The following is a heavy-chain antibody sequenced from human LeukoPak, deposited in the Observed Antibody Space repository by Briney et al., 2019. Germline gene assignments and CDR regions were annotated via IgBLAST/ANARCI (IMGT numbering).Heavy chain of an antibody. Sequence: PGGSLRLSCAASGFTFSSYGMHWVRQAPGKGLEWVAVIWYDGSNKYYADSVKGRFTISRDNSKNTLYLQMNSLRAEDTAVYYCARGGGYDYLDYWGRGTLVTVSS. V-gene: IGHV3-33*01. CDR1: GFTFSSYG. D-gene: IGHD5-12*01. CDR3: ARGGGYDYLDY. J-gene: IGHJ4*02. CDR2: IWYDGSNK.